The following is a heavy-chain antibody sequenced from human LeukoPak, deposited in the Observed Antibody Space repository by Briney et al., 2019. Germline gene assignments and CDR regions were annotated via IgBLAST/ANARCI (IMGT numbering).Heavy chain of an antibody. D-gene: IGHD6-19*01. Sequence: GGSLRLSCAASGFTFSSYAMSWVRQVPGKGLEWISYISTGGSPTYYADSVRGRFTISRDNAKNSLYLQMNSLRAEDTAVYYCARFGAGWYTFDYWGQGTLVTVYS. V-gene: IGHV3-48*03. CDR3: ARFGAGWYTFDY. CDR1: GFTFSSYA. J-gene: IGHJ4*02. CDR2: ISTGGSPT.